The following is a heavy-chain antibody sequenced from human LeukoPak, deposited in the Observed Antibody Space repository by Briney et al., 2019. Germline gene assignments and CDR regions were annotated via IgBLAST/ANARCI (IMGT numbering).Heavy chain of an antibody. CDR1: GYSFTSYW. D-gene: IGHD6-19*01. J-gene: IGHJ4*02. CDR3: ARLGPSYSSGWSYFDY. CDR2: IYPGDSDT. Sequence: GESLQISCKGSGYSFTSYWIGWVRQLPGKGLEWMGIIYPGDSDTRYSPSFQGQVTISADKSISTAYLQWSSLKASDTAMYYCARLGPSYSSGWSYFDYWGQGTLVTVSS. V-gene: IGHV5-51*01.